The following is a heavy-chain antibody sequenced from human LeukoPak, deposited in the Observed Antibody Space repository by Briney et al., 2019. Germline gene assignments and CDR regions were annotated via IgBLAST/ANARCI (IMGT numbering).Heavy chain of an antibody. J-gene: IGHJ4*02. Sequence: GASVKVSCKASGYTFTSYDINWVRQATGQGLEWMGWMNPNSGNTGYAQKFQGRVTMTRDTSISTAYMELSRLRSDDTAVYYCAREEGTTVTTPFDYWGQGTLVTVSS. CDR3: AREEGTTVTTPFDY. CDR2: MNPNSGNT. D-gene: IGHD4-17*01. CDR1: GYTFTSYD. V-gene: IGHV1-8*01.